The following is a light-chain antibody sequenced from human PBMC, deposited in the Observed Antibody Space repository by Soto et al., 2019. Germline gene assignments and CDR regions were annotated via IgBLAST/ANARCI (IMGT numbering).Light chain of an antibody. Sequence: QSVLTQPPSASGTPGQRVTLSCSGSSSNIGINTVDWYQHLPGTAPKLLIYSNNQRSSGVPDRISGSKSGTSASLAISGLQFEDEADYYCAAWDDSLSGHYVFGTGTKVTVL. J-gene: IGLJ1*01. V-gene: IGLV1-44*01. CDR2: SNN. CDR3: AAWDDSLSGHYV. CDR1: SSNIGINT.